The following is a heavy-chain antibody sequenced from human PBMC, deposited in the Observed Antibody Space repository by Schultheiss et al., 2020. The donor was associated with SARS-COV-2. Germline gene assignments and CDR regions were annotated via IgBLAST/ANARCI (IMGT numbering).Heavy chain of an antibody. Sequence: SETLSLTCTVSGGSISSSSYYWGWIRQPPGKGLEWIGSIYYSGSTYYNPSLKSRVTISVDTSKNQFSLKLSSVTAADTAVYYCARIKRPVGAIDAFDIWGQGTMVTVSS. CDR3: ARIKRPVGAIDAFDI. CDR2: IYYSGST. V-gene: IGHV4-39*07. CDR1: GGSISSSSYY. D-gene: IGHD1-26*01. J-gene: IGHJ3*02.